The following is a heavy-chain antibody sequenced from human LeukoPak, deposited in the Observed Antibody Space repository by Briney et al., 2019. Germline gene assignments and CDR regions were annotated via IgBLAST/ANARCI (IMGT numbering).Heavy chain of an antibody. V-gene: IGHV1-18*01. D-gene: IGHD6-19*01. CDR1: GHTFTNYA. CDR3: ARLYCNGWPLECMDV. Sequence: GALVKVSCKASGHTFTNYAVSWVRQAPGQGLEYMGYISAYNGNTNYAQNLQGRVTMTTDTSTTTVYMELRSLRSDDTAVYYCARLYCNGWPLECMDVWRQGTTVTVSS. J-gene: IGHJ6*02. CDR2: ISAYNGNT.